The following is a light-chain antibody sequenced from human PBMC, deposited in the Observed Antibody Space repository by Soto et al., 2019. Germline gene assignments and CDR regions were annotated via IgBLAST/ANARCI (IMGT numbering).Light chain of an antibody. Sequence: QSALTQPASVSGSPGQSITISCSGTSSDVGSSNLVSWYQHHPGKAPKLIIFEGDRRPSGVSGRFSGSKSGNTASLTISGLQAQDEADYYGCSFARSSSFYAFGTGTKVTVL. CDR2: EGD. J-gene: IGLJ1*01. CDR1: SSDVGSSNL. V-gene: IGLV2-23*01. CDR3: CSFARSSSFYA.